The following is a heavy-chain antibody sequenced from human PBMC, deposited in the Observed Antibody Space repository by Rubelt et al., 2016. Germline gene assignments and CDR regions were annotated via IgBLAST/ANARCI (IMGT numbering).Heavy chain of an antibody. D-gene: IGHD5-18*01. Sequence: QVQLVQSGAEVKKPGASVKVSRKASGYTFTSYAMHWVRQAPGQRLEWMGWINAGNGNTKYSQKFQGRGTITRDTSASTAYMVLSSLRSEDTAVYYCARSKDTAMVTDADWYFDLWGRGTLVTVSS. CDR3: ARSKDTAMVTDADWYFDL. CDR2: INAGNGNT. V-gene: IGHV1-3*01. J-gene: IGHJ2*01. CDR1: GYTFTSYA.